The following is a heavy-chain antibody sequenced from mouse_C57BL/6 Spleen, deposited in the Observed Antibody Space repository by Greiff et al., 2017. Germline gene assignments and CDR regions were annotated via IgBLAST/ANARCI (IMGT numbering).Heavy chain of an antibody. CDR2: IDPETGGT. CDR3: TREEDYDRAWFAY. J-gene: IGHJ3*01. CDR1: GYTFTDYE. D-gene: IGHD2-4*01. V-gene: IGHV1-15*01. Sequence: QVQLQQSGAELVRPGASVTLSCKASGYTFTDYEMHWVKQTPVHGLEWIGAIDPETGGTAYNQKFKGKAILTADKSSSTAYMELRSLTSEDSAVYYCTREEDYDRAWFAYWGQGTLVTVSA.